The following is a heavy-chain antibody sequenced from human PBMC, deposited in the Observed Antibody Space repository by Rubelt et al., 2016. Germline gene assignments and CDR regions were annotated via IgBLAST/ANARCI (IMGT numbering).Heavy chain of an antibody. Sequence: GGGLVQPGGSLRLSCAASGFTFTGYWMHWVRQAPGKGLVWVSRIINDGSTTDYADSVKGRFTISRDNAKNTLFLQMHSLRVEDTAVYYCARGTHGSGFDPWGQGTLVTVSS. CDR3: ARGTHGSGFDP. V-gene: IGHV3-74*01. CDR2: IINDGSTT. D-gene: IGHD3-10*01. J-gene: IGHJ5*02. CDR1: GFTFTGYW.